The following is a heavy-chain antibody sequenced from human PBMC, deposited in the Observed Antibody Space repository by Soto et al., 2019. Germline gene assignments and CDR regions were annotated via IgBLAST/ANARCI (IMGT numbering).Heavy chain of an antibody. J-gene: IGHJ4*02. CDR2: MNPNSGKT. CDR1: GYTFTSYD. CDR3: AREGGYCYGFNY. Sequence: QVQVVQSGAEVKKPGASVKVSCKASGYTFTSYDINWVRQATGQGLEWMGWMNPNSGKTGYAQKFQGRVTMTRNSSISTAYMELSSLRSEDTAVYSGAREGGYCYGFNYWGQGTLVTVSS. D-gene: IGHD5-18*01. V-gene: IGHV1-8*01.